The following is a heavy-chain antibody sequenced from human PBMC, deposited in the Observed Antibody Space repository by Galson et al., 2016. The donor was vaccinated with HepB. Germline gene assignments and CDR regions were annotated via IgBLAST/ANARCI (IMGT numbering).Heavy chain of an antibody. D-gene: IGHD5-18*01. CDR3: AIPRGYRYSMDV. CDR1: GLTVSANY. CDR2: IYSGGSR. Sequence: SLRLSCAASGLTVSANYMSWVRQAPGKGLEWVSVIYSGGSRYYEDFMKGRFTISRHNSNNTPYLQMNSLRPEDTAVYFCAIPRGYRYSMDVWGQGTTVTVSS. J-gene: IGHJ6*02. V-gene: IGHV3-53*04.